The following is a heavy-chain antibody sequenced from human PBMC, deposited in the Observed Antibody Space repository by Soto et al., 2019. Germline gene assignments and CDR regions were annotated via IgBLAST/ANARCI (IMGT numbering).Heavy chain of an antibody. D-gene: IGHD6-19*01. CDR2: IIPIFGTA. V-gene: IGHV1-69*06. Sequence: QVQLVQSGAEVKKPGSSVKVSCTASGGTFSSYAISWVRQAPGQGLEWMGGIIPIFGTANYAQKFQGRVTITADKSTSTAYMELSSLRSEDTAVYYCARVGSGWYRGVNWFDPWGQGTLVTVSS. CDR3: ARVGSGWYRGVNWFDP. CDR1: GGTFSSYA. J-gene: IGHJ5*02.